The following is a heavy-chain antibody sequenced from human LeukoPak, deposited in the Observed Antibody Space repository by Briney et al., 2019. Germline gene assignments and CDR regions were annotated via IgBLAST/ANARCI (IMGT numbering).Heavy chain of an antibody. CDR2: IYPGDSDT. Sequence: GESLKISCKGSGYSFTSYWIGWVRQMPGKGLEWMGIIYPGDSDTRYSPSFQGQVTISADKSISTAYLQWSSLKAPDTAMYYCARHAYCSSTSCYPYYWGQGTLVTVSS. CDR1: GYSFTSYW. J-gene: IGHJ4*02. V-gene: IGHV5-51*01. CDR3: ARHAYCSSTSCYPYY. D-gene: IGHD2-2*01.